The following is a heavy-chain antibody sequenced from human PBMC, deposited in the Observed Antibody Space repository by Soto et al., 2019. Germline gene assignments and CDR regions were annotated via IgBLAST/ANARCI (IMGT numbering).Heavy chain of an antibody. J-gene: IGHJ6*04. CDR3: AVCLLYGDPVDV. CDR2: IKQDGSEK. CDR1: GFTFSSYW. V-gene: IGHV3-7*01. Sequence: EVQLVESGGGLVQPGGSLRLSCAASGFTFSSYWMSWVRQAPGKGLEWVAYIKQDGSEKYYVDSVKGRFTISRDNAKNSLYLQMNSLRAEDTAVYYCAVCLLYGDPVDVWGKGTTVTVSS. D-gene: IGHD4-17*01.